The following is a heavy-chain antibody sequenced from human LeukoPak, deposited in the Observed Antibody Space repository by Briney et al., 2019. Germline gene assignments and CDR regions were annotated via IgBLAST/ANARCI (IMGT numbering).Heavy chain of an antibody. J-gene: IGHJ4*02. CDR2: IYTSGSI. Sequence: SQTLSLTCTVSGGSISSGSYYWSWIRQPAGKGLEWIGRIYTSGSINYNPSLKSRVTISVDTSKNQFSLKLSSVTAADTAVYYCAREYYYDSSGYCHFDYWGQGTLVTVSS. D-gene: IGHD3-22*01. CDR3: AREYYYDSSGYCHFDY. CDR1: GGSISSGSYY. V-gene: IGHV4-61*02.